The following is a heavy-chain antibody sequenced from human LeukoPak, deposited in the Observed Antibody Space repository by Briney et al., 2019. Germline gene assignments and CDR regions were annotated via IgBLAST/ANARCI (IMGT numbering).Heavy chain of an antibody. CDR1: GFTFSSYA. CDR2: ISGSGGST. J-gene: IGHJ5*02. CDR3: AKGSDIVVPNWFDP. D-gene: IGHD2-2*01. Sequence: PEGSLRLSCAASGFTFSSYAMSWVRQAPGKGLEWVSGISGSGGSTYYADSVKGRFTISRDNSKNTLYLQMNSLRAEDTAVYYCAKGSDIVVPNWFDPWGQGTLVTVSS. V-gene: IGHV3-23*01.